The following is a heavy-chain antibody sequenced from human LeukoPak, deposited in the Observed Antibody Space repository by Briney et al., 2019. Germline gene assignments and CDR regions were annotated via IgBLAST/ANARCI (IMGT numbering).Heavy chain of an antibody. D-gene: IGHD3-10*01. Sequence: GASVKVSCKASGYTFTSYDINWVRQATGQGLEWMGWMNPNSGNTGYAQKFQGRVTITRNTSISTAYMELSSLRSEDTAVYYCATDSRGVGNAFDIWGQGTMVTVSS. CDR3: ATDSRGVGNAFDI. CDR2: MNPNSGNT. CDR1: GYTFTSYD. J-gene: IGHJ3*02. V-gene: IGHV1-8*03.